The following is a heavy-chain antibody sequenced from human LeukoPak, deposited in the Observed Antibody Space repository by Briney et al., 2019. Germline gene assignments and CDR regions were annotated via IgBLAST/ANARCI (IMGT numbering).Heavy chain of an antibody. J-gene: IGHJ6*02. CDR2: ISWNSGSK. CDR1: GFTFDDYA. V-gene: IGHV3-9*01. CDR3: AKDNLGSYYYGMDV. D-gene: IGHD3-10*01. Sequence: GGSLRPSCAASGFTFDDYAMHWVRQAPGKGLEWVSGISWNSGSKAYADSVKGRFTISRDNAKNSLYLQMNSLKAEDTASYYCAKDNLGSYYYGMDVWGQGTTVTVSS.